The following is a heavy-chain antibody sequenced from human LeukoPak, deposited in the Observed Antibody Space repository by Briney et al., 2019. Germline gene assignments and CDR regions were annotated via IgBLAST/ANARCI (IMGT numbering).Heavy chain of an antibody. J-gene: IGHJ6*03. CDR3: AKDLAARPGTWDYYYYYYMDV. V-gene: IGHV3-30*02. D-gene: IGHD1-14*01. CDR1: GFTFSSYG. Sequence: PGGSLRLSCAASGFTFSSYGMHWVRQAPGKGLGWVAFIRYDGSNKYYADSVKGRFTISRDNSKNTLYLQMNSLRAEDTAVYYCAKDLAARPGTWDYYYYYYMDVWGKGTTVTISS. CDR2: IRYDGSNK.